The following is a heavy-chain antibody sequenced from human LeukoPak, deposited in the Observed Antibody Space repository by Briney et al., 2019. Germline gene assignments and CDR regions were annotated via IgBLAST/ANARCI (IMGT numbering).Heavy chain of an antibody. CDR2: IYTSGST. CDR3: ARPICSSTSCYTNWFDP. CDR1: GGSISSYY. J-gene: IGHJ5*02. Sequence: SETLSLTCTVSGGSISSYYWSWIRQPPGKGLEWIGYIYTSGSTNYNPSLKSRVTISVDTSKNQLSLKLSSVTAADTAVYYCARPICSSTSCYTNWFDPWGQGTLVTVSS. D-gene: IGHD2-2*02. V-gene: IGHV4-4*09.